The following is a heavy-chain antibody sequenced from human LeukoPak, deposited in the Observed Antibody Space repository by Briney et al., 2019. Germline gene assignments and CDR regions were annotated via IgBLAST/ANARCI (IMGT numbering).Heavy chain of an antibody. CDR1: GGSISSSSYY. D-gene: IGHD3-22*01. J-gene: IGHJ4*01. CDR3: ARDLGSGYSH. V-gene: IGHV4-39*07. CDR2: IYHSGST. Sequence: SETLSLTCTVSGGSISSSSYYWGWIRQPPGKGLEWIGEIYHSGSTNYNPSLKSRVTISVDKSKNQFSLKLSSVTAADTAVYYCARDLGSGYSHWGQGTLVTVSS.